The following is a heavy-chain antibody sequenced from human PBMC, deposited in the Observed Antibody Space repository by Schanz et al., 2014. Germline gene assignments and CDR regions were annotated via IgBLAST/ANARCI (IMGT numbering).Heavy chain of an antibody. J-gene: IGHJ5*02. D-gene: IGHD3-10*01. CDR2: IKSDGSST. V-gene: IGHV3-74*02. CDR3: AGPALWFGDNCFDP. Sequence: EVQLVESGGGLVQPGGSLRLSCAASGFTFSSYWMHWVRQVPGKGLVWVSRIKSDGSSTSYADSVKGRFTISRDNAKNTLYLQMSSLRAEDTAVYYCAGPALWFGDNCFDPWGQGTLVTVSS. CDR1: GFTFSSYW.